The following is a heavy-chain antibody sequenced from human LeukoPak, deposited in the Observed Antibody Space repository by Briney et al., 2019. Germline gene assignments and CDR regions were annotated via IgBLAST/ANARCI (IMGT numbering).Heavy chain of an antibody. D-gene: IGHD6-13*01. J-gene: IGHJ5*02. V-gene: IGHV3-66*01. CDR1: GFTVSSNY. CDR3: ASGLGYSSSPYVS. Sequence: RSGGSLRLSCAASGFTVSSNYMSWVRQAPGKGLEWVSVIYSGGSTYYADSVKGRFTISRDNSKNTLYLQMNSLRAEDTAVYYCASGLGYSSSPYVSWGQGTLVTVSS. CDR2: IYSGGST.